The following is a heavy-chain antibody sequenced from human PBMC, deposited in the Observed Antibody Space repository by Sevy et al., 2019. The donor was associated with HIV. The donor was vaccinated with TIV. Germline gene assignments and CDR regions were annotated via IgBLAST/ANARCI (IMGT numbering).Heavy chain of an antibody. CDR2: ISYDGSNK. J-gene: IGHJ4*02. Sequence: GGSLRLSCAASGFTFSSYAMHWVRQAPGKGLEWVAVISYDGSNKYYADSVKGRFTISRDNSKNTLYLQMNSLRAEDTAVYYCARDPFGHDYGDYEPLEGYWGQGTLVTVSS. D-gene: IGHD4-17*01. CDR1: GFTFSSYA. CDR3: ARDPFGHDYGDYEPLEGY. V-gene: IGHV3-30*04.